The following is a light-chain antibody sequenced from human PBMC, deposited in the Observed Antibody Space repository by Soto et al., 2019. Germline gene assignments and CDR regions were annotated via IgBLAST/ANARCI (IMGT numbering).Light chain of an antibody. CDR3: QQYGHSAQT. CDR1: QSVNSSY. Sequence: EIVLTQSPGTQSLSPGERVTLSSRASQSVNSSYLAWYQHKPGQAHRLLIYGASTRATGIPDRFSGSGSGTDGTLTIARLEPGDREVYECQQYGHSAQTFGQGSKVDIK. J-gene: IGKJ1*01. V-gene: IGKV3-20*01. CDR2: GAS.